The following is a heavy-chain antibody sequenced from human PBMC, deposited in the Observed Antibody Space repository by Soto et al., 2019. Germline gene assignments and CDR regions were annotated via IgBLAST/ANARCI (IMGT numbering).Heavy chain of an antibody. J-gene: IGHJ5*02. CDR3: ARVNWNYNWFDP. D-gene: IGHD1-7*01. CDR1: GGSISSYY. V-gene: IGHV4-4*07. CDR2: IYTSGST. Sequence: PSATLSLTCTVSGGSISSYYWSWIRQPAGKGLEWIGRIYTSGSTNYSPSLKSRVTMSGDTSKNQFSLKLSSVTAADTAVYYCARVNWNYNWFDPWGQGTLVTVSS.